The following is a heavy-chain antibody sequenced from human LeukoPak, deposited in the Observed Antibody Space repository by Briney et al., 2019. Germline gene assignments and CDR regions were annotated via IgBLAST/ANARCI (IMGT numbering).Heavy chain of an antibody. D-gene: IGHD3-22*01. CDR1: GFTFDDYG. J-gene: IGHJ4*02. Sequence: GGSLRLSCAASGFTFDDYGMSWVRQAPGKGLEWVSGINWNGGSTGYADSVKGRFTISRDNAKNSLYLQMNSLRAEDTAVYYCARAKSYDSSGYYGTWGQGTLVTVSS. CDR2: INWNGGST. CDR3: ARAKSYDSSGYYGT. V-gene: IGHV3-20*04.